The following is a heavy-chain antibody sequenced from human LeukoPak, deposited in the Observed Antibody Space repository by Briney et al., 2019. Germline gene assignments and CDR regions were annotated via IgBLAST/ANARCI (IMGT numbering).Heavy chain of an antibody. J-gene: IGHJ4*02. Sequence: SVKVSCKASGYTFTSYGISWVRQAPGQGLEWMGGIIPIFGTANYAQKFQGRVTITADESTSTAYMELSSLRSEDTAVYYCARTTYYYDSSGYYYSGWGQGTLVTVSS. CDR3: ARTTYYYDSSGYYYSG. D-gene: IGHD3-22*01. CDR1: GYTFTSYG. V-gene: IGHV1-69*13. CDR2: IIPIFGTA.